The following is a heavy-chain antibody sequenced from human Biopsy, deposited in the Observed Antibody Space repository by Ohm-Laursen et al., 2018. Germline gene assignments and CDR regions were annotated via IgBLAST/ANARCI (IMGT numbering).Heavy chain of an antibody. D-gene: IGHD2-8*01. J-gene: IGHJ4*02. V-gene: IGHV1-2*02. CDR2: INCKTGAT. CDR1: SYTFTDYN. CDR3: ARDPLNGHKHFDY. Sequence: ASVKVSCNASSYTFTDYNIHWMRQAPGQGLEWLGYINCKTGATNYAQKFQGTVTMTRDTSISTAYLALGSLRSADPAIYYCARDPLNGHKHFDYWGQGPLVTVSS.